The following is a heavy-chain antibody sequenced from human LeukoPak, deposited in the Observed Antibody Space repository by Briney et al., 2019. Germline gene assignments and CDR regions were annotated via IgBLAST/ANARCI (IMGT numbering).Heavy chain of an antibody. CDR2: IYFSGST. D-gene: IGHD3-10*02. CDR1: GGSISNYY. V-gene: IGHV4-59*08. J-gene: IGHJ5*02. Sequence: PSETLSLTCSVSGGSISNYYWSWMRQPPGKGLEWIGYIYFSGSTNYNPSLKSRVTISADTSKNQLYLKLDSVTAADTAIYYCARLSMFRWFGPWGQGTLVTVSA. CDR3: ARLSMFRWFGP.